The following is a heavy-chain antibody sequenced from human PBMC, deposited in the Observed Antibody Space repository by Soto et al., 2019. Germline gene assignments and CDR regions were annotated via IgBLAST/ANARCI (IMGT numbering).Heavy chain of an antibody. V-gene: IGHV1-18*01. J-gene: IGHJ1*01. CDR3: ARIGFDDH. CDR2: ISVYNDNT. CDR1: GYTFTSYG. D-gene: IGHD3-9*01. Sequence: QVQLVQSGSEIKKPGASVKVSCKAFGYTFTSYGIGWVRQAPGQGLEWMGWISVYNDNTNYAQKFQGRVTMTTETSSSTAYMELRSLKSDDTAVYYCARIGFDDHWGQGTLVTVSS.